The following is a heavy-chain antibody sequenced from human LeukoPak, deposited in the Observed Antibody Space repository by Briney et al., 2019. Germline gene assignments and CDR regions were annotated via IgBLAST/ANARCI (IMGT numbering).Heavy chain of an antibody. CDR1: GFTFSSYW. CDR3: ARGKCFNGICYDPDFDY. D-gene: IGHD2-8*01. J-gene: IGHJ4*02. V-gene: IGHV3-74*03. CDR2: ISGDGSTT. Sequence: QTGGSLRLSCAASGFTFSSYWMHWVCQAPGRGLVWVSRISGDGSTTTYADSVKGRLTISRDNAKNTLYLQLNSLRAEDTAVYYCARGKCFNGICYDPDFDYWGQGTLVTASS.